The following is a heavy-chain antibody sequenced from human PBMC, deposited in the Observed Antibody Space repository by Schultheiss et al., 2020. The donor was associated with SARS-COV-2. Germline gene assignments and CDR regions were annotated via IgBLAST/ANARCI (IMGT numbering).Heavy chain of an antibody. J-gene: IGHJ5*01. CDR2: IYTSGNT. D-gene: IGHD4-17*01. CDR3: AREDGDSSCFDS. Sequence: SETLSLTCTVSGDSISSGNYYWIWIRQPAGKGLEWIGRIYTSGNTNYNPSLKSRVTMSVDTSKNQFSLKVSSVTAADTAVYYCAREDGDSSCFDSWGQGSLVTVSS. V-gene: IGHV4-61*02. CDR1: GDSISSGNYY.